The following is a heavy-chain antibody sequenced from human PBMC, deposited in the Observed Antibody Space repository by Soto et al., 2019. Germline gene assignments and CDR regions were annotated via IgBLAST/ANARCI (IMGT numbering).Heavy chain of an antibody. J-gene: IGHJ6*02. CDR2: INAFNGDT. V-gene: IGHV1-18*01. CDR1: GYTFTRYA. CDR3: ARAHYGMDV. Sequence: QVQLVQSGGEVKKPGASVRVSCKPSGYTFTRYAINWVRQAPGQGLAWMGWINAFNGDTQYAQKFQGRVTMTTDTSTSTVYMEVRALRSDDTAIYYCARAHYGMDVWGQGTTVSVSS.